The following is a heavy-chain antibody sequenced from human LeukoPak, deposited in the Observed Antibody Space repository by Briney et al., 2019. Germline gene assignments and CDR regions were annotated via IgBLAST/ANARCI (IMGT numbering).Heavy chain of an antibody. CDR1: GFTFSNYD. J-gene: IGHJ4*02. V-gene: IGHV3-33*01. CDR3: ARDPGGVAYFDY. CDR2: IWYDGSNK. Sequence: PGGSLRLSCAVSGFTFSNYDMHWVRQAPGKGLEWVAVIWYDGSNKYYADSVKGRFTISRDNSKNTLYLQMNTLRAEDTAVYYCARDPGGVAYFDYWGQGTLVTVSS. D-gene: IGHD2-8*01.